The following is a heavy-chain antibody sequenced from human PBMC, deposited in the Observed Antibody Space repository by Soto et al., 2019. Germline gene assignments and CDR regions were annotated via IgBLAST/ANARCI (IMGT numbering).Heavy chain of an antibody. D-gene: IGHD4-17*01. CDR3: ARGIDDYGDYLGSNWFDP. CDR2: ISAYNGNT. Sequence: QVQLVQSGAEVKKPGASVKVSCKASGYTFTSYGISWVRQAPGQGLEWMGWISAYNGNTNYAQKLQGRVTMTTDTSTGTAYMELRSLRSDDTAVYYCARGIDDYGDYLGSNWFDPWGQGTLVTVSS. J-gene: IGHJ5*02. V-gene: IGHV1-18*01. CDR1: GYTFTSYG.